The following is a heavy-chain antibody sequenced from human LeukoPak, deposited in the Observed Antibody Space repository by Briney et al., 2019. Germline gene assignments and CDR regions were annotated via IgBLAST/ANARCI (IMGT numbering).Heavy chain of an antibody. CDR1: GFTFSSYA. D-gene: IGHD6-13*01. Sequence: GRSLRLSCAASGFTFSSYAMHWVRQAPGKGLEWVAVISYDGSNKYYADSVKGRFTISRDNSKNTLYLQMNSLRAEDTAVYYCAKGYIIAGRQWYLDLWGRGALVGVSS. CDR3: AKGYIIAGRQWYLDL. V-gene: IGHV3-30-3*01. J-gene: IGHJ2*01. CDR2: ISYDGSNK.